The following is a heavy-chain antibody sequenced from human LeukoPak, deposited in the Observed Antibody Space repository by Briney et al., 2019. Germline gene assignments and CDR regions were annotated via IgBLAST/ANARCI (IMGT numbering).Heavy chain of an antibody. Sequence: PAGSLRLSCAASGFTFSSYAMNWVRRAPGRGLEWVSSISTRIDYMYYADSVKGRFTISRDNAKNSLYLQMNSLRAEDTAVYYCARAIFSRGWYLVDYWGQGTLVTVSS. V-gene: IGHV3-21*01. CDR2: ISTRIDYM. CDR1: GFTFSSYA. CDR3: ARAIFSRGWYLVDY. J-gene: IGHJ4*02. D-gene: IGHD6-19*01.